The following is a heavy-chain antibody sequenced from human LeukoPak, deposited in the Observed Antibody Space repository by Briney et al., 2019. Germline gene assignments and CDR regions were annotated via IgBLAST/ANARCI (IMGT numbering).Heavy chain of an antibody. D-gene: IGHD5-24*01. Sequence: GGSLRLSCAASGFRFSRYWMSWVRQAPGKGLEWVASINQGESMIWYVDSVKGRFTISRDNANNLLFLQMNYMRVEDTAVYYCAKLLRDVTIYDFWGHGDRVTVSS. CDR2: INQGESMI. CDR1: GFRFSRYW. CDR3: AKLLRDVTIYDF. V-gene: IGHV3-7*01. J-gene: IGHJ4*03.